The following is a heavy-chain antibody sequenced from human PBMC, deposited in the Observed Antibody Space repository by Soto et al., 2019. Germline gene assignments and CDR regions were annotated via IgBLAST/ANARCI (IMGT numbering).Heavy chain of an antibody. CDR2: IYHSGST. V-gene: IGHV4-4*02. D-gene: IGHD2-2*01. CDR3: ARDIPEKNCSSTSCYVAFDI. Sequence: QVQLQESGPGLVKPSGTLSLTCAVSSGSISSSNWWSWVRQPPGKGLEWIGEIYHSGSTNYNPSLKSRVTISVDKSKNQFSLKLSSVTAADTAVYYCARDIPEKNCSSTSCYVAFDIWGQGTMVTVSS. CDR1: SGSISSSNW. J-gene: IGHJ3*02.